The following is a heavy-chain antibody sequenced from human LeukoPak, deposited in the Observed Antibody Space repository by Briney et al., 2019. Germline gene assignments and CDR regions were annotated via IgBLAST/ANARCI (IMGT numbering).Heavy chain of an antibody. D-gene: IGHD5-24*01. CDR3: ARHPEMATIKGFDY. J-gene: IGHJ4*02. Sequence: SETLSLTCTVSGGSLSSSSYYWGWIRQPPGKGLEWIGSIYYSGSTYYNPSLKSRVTISVDTSKNQFSLKLSSVTAADTAVYYCARHPEMATIKGFDYWGQGTLVTVSS. CDR1: GGSLSSSSYY. V-gene: IGHV4-39*01. CDR2: IYYSGST.